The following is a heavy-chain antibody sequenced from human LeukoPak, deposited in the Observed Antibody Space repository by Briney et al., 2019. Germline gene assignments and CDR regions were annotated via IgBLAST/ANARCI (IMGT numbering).Heavy chain of an antibody. CDR3: APHLAFDY. CDR2: ISYDGSNK. CDR1: GFTFSSYA. V-gene: IGHV3-30-3*01. J-gene: IGHJ4*02. Sequence: GRSLRLSCAASGFTFSSYAMHWVRQAPGKGLEWVAVISYDGSNKYYADSVKGRFTISRDNSKNTLYLQMNSLRAEDTAVYYCAPHLAFDYWGQGTLVTVSS.